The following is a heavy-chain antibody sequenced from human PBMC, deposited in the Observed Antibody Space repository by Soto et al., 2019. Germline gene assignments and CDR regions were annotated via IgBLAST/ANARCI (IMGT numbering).Heavy chain of an antibody. V-gene: IGHV1-69*06. CDR1: GATFYRHT. CDR3: ARGGLQAQGVQYNHYAMDV. CDR2: IIPIFSTP. J-gene: IGHJ6*02. Sequence: SVKVSWKASGATFYRHTINGVRQAPGQGLEWMGGIIPIFSTPKYAQKFQGRVMLTADKSTSTAYMELSSLRYEDTAVYYCARGGLQAQGVQYNHYAMDVWGQGTTVTVS. D-gene: IGHD4-4*01.